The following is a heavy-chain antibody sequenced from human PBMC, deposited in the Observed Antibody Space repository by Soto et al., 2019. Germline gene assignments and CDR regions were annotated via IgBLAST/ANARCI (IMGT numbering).Heavy chain of an antibody. J-gene: IGHJ5*02. V-gene: IGHV4-31*03. D-gene: IGHD3-3*01. CDR2: IYYSGST. CDR3: AAWSGYYGAYNWFDP. CDR1: GGSISSGGYY. Sequence: SLTCTVSGGSISSGGYYWSWIRQHPGKGLEWIGYIYYSGSTYYNPSLKSRVTISVDTSKNQFSLKLSSVTAADTAVYYCAAWSGYYGAYNWFDPWGQGTLVTVSS.